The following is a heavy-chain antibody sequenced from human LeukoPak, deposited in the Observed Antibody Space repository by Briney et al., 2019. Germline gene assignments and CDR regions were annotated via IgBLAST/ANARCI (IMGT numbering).Heavy chain of an antibody. CDR1: GFTFSRYG. V-gene: IGHV3-33*03. J-gene: IGHJ4*02. CDR2: IWNDGSYE. Sequence: GGSLRLSCAASGFTFSRYGMHWVRRAPGKGLEWVAVIWNDGSYEYYGDPVKGRFTISRDNSKNTLYLQMNNLRADDTAVYFCAKPTRGSGSFLIDYWGQGTLVTVSS. CDR3: AKPTRGSGSFLIDY. D-gene: IGHD1-26*01.